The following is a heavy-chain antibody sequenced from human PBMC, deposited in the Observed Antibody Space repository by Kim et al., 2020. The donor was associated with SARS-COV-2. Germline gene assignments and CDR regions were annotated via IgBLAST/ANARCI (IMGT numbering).Heavy chain of an antibody. J-gene: IGHJ4*02. Sequence: GGSLRLSCAASGFTVSSNYMSWVRQAPGKGLEWVSVIYSGGSTYYADSVKGRFTISRDNSKNTLYLQMNSLRAEDTAVYYCARDTVPTYSYGFGYWGQGTLVTVSS. CDR1: GFTVSSNY. CDR2: IYSGGST. CDR3: ARDTVPTYSYGFGY. V-gene: IGHV3-66*01. D-gene: IGHD5-18*01.